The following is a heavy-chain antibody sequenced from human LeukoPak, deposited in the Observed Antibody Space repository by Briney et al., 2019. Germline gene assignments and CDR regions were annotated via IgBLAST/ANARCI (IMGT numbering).Heavy chain of an antibody. Sequence: ASVKVSCKASGYTFTSYAMHWVRQAPGQRLEWMGWINAGNGNTKYSQKFQGRVTITRDTSASTAYMELSSLRSEDTAVYYCARTVNLEYSSGWYGNAFDIWGQGTMVTVS. CDR1: GYTFTSYA. CDR3: ARTVNLEYSSGWYGNAFDI. D-gene: IGHD6-19*01. CDR2: INAGNGNT. J-gene: IGHJ3*02. V-gene: IGHV1-3*01.